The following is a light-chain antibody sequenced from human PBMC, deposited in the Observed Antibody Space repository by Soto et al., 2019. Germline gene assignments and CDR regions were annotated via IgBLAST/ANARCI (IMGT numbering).Light chain of an antibody. V-gene: IGLV3-21*02. CDR3: QVWDNVDDHIYV. J-gene: IGLJ1*01. Sequence: SYELTQPPSVSVAPGQTARITCGGINIESKSVHWYQQRPGQAPVLVIYVDSDRPSGIPDRFSASTSGNTAALTISRVEAGDEADYYCQVWDNVDDHIYVFGTGTKVTVL. CDR2: VDS. CDR1: NIESKS.